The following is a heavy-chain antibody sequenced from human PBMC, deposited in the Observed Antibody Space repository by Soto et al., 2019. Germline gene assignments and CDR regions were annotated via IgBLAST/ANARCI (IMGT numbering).Heavy chain of an antibody. V-gene: IGHV3-30*18. CDR3: AKDFKVSGSHYGTLNYYYGMDV. J-gene: IGHJ6*02. CDR1: GFTFSTYG. D-gene: IGHD3-10*01. Sequence: PGGSLRLSCAASGFTFSTYGMQWVRQAPGKGLERVAVISYEGYLKYYVDAAKGRFTVARDNSKNTLFLEMNSLRVEDTAVYFCAKDFKVSGSHYGTLNYYYGMDVWGQGTTVTVSS. CDR2: ISYEGYLK.